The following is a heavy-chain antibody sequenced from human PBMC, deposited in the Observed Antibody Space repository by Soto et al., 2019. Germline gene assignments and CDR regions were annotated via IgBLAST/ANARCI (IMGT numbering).Heavy chain of an antibody. Sequence: GESLKISCKGSGYSFTSYWIGWVRQMPGKGLEWMGIIYPGDSDTRYSPSFQGQVTISADKSISTAYLQWSSLKASDTAMYYCARTRVYYYDSRDAFDIWGQGTMVTVSS. D-gene: IGHD3-22*01. CDR3: ARTRVYYYDSRDAFDI. V-gene: IGHV5-51*01. CDR2: IYPGDSDT. J-gene: IGHJ3*02. CDR1: GYSFTSYW.